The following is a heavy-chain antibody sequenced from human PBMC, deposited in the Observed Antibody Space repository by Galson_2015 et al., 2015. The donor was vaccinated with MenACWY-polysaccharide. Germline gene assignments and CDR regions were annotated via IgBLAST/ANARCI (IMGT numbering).Heavy chain of an antibody. D-gene: IGHD3-22*01. J-gene: IGHJ4*02. CDR3: ARPNRRLDY. CDR2: ISSSSSYI. CDR1: GFTFSSYS. Sequence: SLRLSCAASGFTFSSYSMNWVRQAPGKGLEWVSSISSSSSYIYYADSVKVRFTISRDKAKNSLYLQMNSLRAEDTAVYYCARPNRRLDYWGQGTLVTVSS. V-gene: IGHV3-21*01.